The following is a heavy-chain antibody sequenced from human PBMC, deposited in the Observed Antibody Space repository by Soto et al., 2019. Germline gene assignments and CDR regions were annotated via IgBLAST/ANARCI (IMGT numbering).Heavy chain of an antibody. V-gene: IGHV4-4*07. CDR1: GGSISSYY. D-gene: IGHD3-9*01. Sequence: SETLSLTCTVSGGSISSYYWSWIRQPAGKXLEWIGRIYTSGSTNYNPSLKSRVTMSVDTSKNQFSLKLSSVTAADTAVYYCARSQPYYAILTGYYSAYYYYGMDVWGQGTTVTVSS. CDR3: ARSQPYYAILTGYYSAYYYYGMDV. J-gene: IGHJ6*02. CDR2: IYTSGST.